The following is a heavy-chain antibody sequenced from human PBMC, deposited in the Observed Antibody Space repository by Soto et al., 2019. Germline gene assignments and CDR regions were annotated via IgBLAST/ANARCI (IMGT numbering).Heavy chain of an antibody. J-gene: IGHJ3*02. Sequence: SETLSLTCAVSGGSISSSNHYWDWIRQPPGKGPEWIGRIYYSGSTYYNPSLKSRVTISVDTSKNQFSLKLSSVTAADTAVYYCARRELEPTNNDAFHIWGQGTMVTVSS. CDR2: IYYSGST. D-gene: IGHD1-1*01. V-gene: IGHV4-39*01. CDR1: GGSISSSNHY. CDR3: ARRELEPTNNDAFHI.